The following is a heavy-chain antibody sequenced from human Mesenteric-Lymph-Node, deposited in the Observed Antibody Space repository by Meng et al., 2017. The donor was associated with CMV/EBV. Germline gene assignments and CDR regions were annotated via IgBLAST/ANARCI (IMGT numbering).Heavy chain of an antibody. CDR1: GFTFSSYE. CDR3: ARGGGSSDY. Sequence: LSLTCAASGFTFSSYEMNWVRQAPGKGLEWVANINIEGSQKYYVDFVKGRFTISRDNAENSLYLQMNSLRVEDTAVYYCARGGGSSDYWGQGTLVTVSS. V-gene: IGHV3-7*01. D-gene: IGHD2-2*01. J-gene: IGHJ4*02. CDR2: INIEGSQK.